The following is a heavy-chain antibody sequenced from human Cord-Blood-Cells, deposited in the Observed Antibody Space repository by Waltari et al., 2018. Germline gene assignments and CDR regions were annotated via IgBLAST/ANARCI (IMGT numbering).Heavy chain of an antibody. J-gene: IGHJ4*02. CDR1: GGSISRYY. CDR3: ARGVLGLDY. CDR2: IYYSGST. D-gene: IGHD2-8*02. V-gene: IGHV4-59*01. Sequence: QVQLQESGPGLVKPSETLSLTCTVSGGSISRYYWSWIRQPPGKGREWIGYIYYSGSTNYNPSLKSRVTISVDTSKNQFSLKLSSVTAADTAVYYCARGVLGLDYWGQGTLVTVSS.